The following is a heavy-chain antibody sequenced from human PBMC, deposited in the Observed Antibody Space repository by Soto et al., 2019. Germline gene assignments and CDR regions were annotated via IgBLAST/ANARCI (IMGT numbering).Heavy chain of an antibody. CDR3: ARDPNSLLEWYYFDY. J-gene: IGHJ4*02. Sequence: QVQLVASGGGVVQPGRSLRLSCAASGFTFSSYAMHWVRQAPGKGLEWVAVISYDGSNKYYADSVKGRFTISRDNSKNTLYLQMNSLRAEDTAVYYCARDPNSLLEWYYFDYWGQGTLVTVSS. CDR1: GFTFSSYA. CDR2: ISYDGSNK. V-gene: IGHV3-30-3*01. D-gene: IGHD3-3*01.